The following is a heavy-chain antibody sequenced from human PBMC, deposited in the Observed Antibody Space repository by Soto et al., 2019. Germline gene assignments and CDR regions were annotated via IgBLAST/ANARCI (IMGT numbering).Heavy chain of an antibody. J-gene: IGHJ3*02. D-gene: IGHD3-16*01. Sequence: QLQLQESGPGLVKPSETLSLTCTVSGGSISSSSYYWGWIRQPPGKGLEWNGSIYYSGSTYYNPSLKSRVTISVDTSKNQFSLKLSSVTAADTAVYYCARHDGGLHDIWGQGTMVTVSS. V-gene: IGHV4-39*01. CDR2: IYYSGST. CDR3: ARHDGGLHDI. CDR1: GGSISSSSYY.